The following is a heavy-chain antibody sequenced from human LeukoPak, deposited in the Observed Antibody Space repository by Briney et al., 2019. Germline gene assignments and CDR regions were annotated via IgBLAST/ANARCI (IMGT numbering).Heavy chain of an antibody. V-gene: IGHV4-61*02. CDR2: IYTSGGT. J-gene: IGHJ6*03. CDR3: ARTVRDYNNYIYYYYMDV. Sequence: SQTLSLTCTVSGGSISSGSYYWSWIRQPAGRGLEWIGRIYTSGGTNYNPSLKSRVTISVDTSKNQFSLKLSSVTAADTAVYYCARTVRDYNNYIYYYYMDVWGKGTTVTVSS. CDR1: GGSISSGSYY. D-gene: IGHD4-11*01.